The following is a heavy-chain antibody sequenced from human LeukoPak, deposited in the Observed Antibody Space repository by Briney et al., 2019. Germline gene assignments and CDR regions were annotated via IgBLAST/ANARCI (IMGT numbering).Heavy chain of an antibody. V-gene: IGHV1-2*02. Sequence: ASVKVSCKASGYTFTGYYMHWVRQAPGQGLEWMGWINPNSGGTNYAQKFQGRVTMTRDTSIGTAYMELSRLRSDDTAVYYCAREGRGCSSTSCYQDYWGQGTLVTVSS. CDR3: AREGRGCSSTSCYQDY. CDR1: GYTFTGYY. D-gene: IGHD2-2*01. J-gene: IGHJ4*02. CDR2: INPNSGGT.